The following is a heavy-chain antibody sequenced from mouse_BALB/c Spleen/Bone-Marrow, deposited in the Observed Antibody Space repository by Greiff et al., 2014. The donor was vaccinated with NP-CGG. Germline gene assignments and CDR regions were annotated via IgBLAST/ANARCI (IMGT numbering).Heavy chain of an antibody. V-gene: IGHV1-80*01. CDR2: IYPGDGDT. Sequence: VQLQQSGAELVRPGSSVKISCKASGYAFSSYWMNWVKQRPGQGLEWIGQIYPGDGDTNYNGKFKGKATLTADKSSSTAYMQLSSLTSEDSAAYFCARGVPMDYWGQGTSVTVSS. J-gene: IGHJ4*01. CDR1: GYAFSSYW. CDR3: ARGVPMDY.